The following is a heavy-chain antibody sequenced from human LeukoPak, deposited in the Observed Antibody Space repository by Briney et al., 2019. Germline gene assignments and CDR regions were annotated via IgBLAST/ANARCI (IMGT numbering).Heavy chain of an antibody. CDR1: GFTFSNNW. D-gene: IGHD3-22*01. Sequence: PGGSLRLSCAASGFTFSNNWMHWVRQAPGKGLVWVSRINSDGRTTTYAASVKGRFTTSRDNAKNTLYLQMNSLRAEDTAVYYCAMIKEGWGQGTLVTVSS. CDR3: AMIKEG. J-gene: IGHJ4*02. V-gene: IGHV3-74*01. CDR2: INSDGRTT.